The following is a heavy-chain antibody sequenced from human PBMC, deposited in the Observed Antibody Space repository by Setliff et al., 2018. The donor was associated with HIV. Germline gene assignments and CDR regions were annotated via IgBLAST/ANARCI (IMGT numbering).Heavy chain of an antibody. J-gene: IGHJ6*03. Sequence: PSETLSLTCTVSGGSISSSRYYWSWIRQPAGKGLEWIGRIYTSGSSLYNPSLQSRVSISIDTSKNQFSLKLSSVTAADTAVYYCASHGDYYYYYMDVWGKGTTVTVSS. CDR1: GGSISSSRYY. CDR3: ASHGDYYYYYMDV. V-gene: IGHV4-61*02. D-gene: IGHD3-3*01. CDR2: IYTSGSS.